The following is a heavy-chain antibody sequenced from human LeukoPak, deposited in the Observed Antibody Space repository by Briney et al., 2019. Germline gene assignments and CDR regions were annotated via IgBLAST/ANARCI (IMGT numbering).Heavy chain of an antibody. Sequence: ASVKVSCKASGYTFTSYGISWVRQAPGQGLEWVGWISAYNGNTNYAQKLQGRVTMTTDTSTSTAYMELRSLRSDDTAVYYCARDLCSGGSCYSGNDAFDIWGQGTMVTVSS. CDR2: ISAYNGNT. CDR3: ARDLCSGGSCYSGNDAFDI. D-gene: IGHD2-15*01. J-gene: IGHJ3*02. V-gene: IGHV1-18*01. CDR1: GYTFTSYG.